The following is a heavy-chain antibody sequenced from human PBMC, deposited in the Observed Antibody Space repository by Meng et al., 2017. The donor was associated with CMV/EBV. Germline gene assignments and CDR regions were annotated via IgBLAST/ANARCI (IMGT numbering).Heavy chain of an antibody. CDR3: ARGRLFCSSTSCRNGGIGY. J-gene: IGHJ4*02. CDR1: GYTFTSYD. D-gene: IGHD2-2*01. Sequence: ASVTVSCKASGYTFTSYDINWVRQATGQGLEWMGWMNPNSGNTGYAQKFQGRVTITRNTSISTAYMELSSLRSEDMAVYYCARGRLFCSSTSCRNGGIGYWGQGTLVTVSS. CDR2: MNPNSGNT. V-gene: IGHV1-8*03.